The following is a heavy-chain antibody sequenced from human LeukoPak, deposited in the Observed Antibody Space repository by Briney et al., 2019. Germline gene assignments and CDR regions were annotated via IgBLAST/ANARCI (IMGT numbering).Heavy chain of an antibody. J-gene: IGHJ4*02. CDR1: GFTFSNAW. CDR3: AKGAGRSNQPGGPY. D-gene: IGHD1-14*01. V-gene: IGHV3-23*01. CDR2: ISGSGGST. Sequence: GGSLRLSCAASGFTFSNAWMSWVRQAPGKGLEWVSAISGSGGSTYYADSVKGRFTISRDNSKNTLYLQMNSLRAEDTAVYYCAKGAGRSNQPGGPYWGQGTLVTVSS.